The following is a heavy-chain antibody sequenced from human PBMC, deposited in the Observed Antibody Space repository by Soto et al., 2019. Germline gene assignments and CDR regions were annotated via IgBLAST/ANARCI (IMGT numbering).Heavy chain of an antibody. CDR3: AHRRAPMAFDY. V-gene: IGHV1-69*02. Sequence: GASVKVSCKASGDTFSFYTINWVRQAPGLGLEWMGRVNPILSMSNYAQKFQGRLTITKDASKNQVVLTMTNMDPVDTATYYCAHRRAPMAFDYWGQGTLVTVSS. J-gene: IGHJ4*02. CDR1: GDTFSFYT. CDR2: VNPILSMS. D-gene: IGHD3-10*01.